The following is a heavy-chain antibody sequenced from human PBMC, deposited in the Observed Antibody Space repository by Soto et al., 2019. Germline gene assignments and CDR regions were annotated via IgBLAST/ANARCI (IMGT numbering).Heavy chain of an antibody. CDR2: IIPIFGTA. CDR1: GCTFSSYA. Sequence: SVKVSCKASGCTFSSYASSWVRQAPGQGREWMGGIIPIFGTANYAQKFQGRVTITADESTSTAYMELSSLRSEDTDVYYCARVEQIVVVPAAQYYYYGMHVWGQGPTVTVSS. CDR3: ARVEQIVVVPAAQYYYYGMHV. J-gene: IGHJ6*01. V-gene: IGHV1-69*13. D-gene: IGHD2-2*01.